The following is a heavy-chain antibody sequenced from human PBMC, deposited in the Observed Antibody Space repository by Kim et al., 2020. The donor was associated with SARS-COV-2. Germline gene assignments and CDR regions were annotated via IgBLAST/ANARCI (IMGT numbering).Heavy chain of an antibody. CDR2: IYYSVST. D-gene: IGHD3-10*01. Sequence: SETLSLTCTVSGGSISSYYWSWIRQPPGKGLELIGYIYYSVSTNYNPSLKSRVTISVDTAKNQFSLELSSVTAADTAVDYCARGGLLWIWETNWFDTWGQGTMVTVSS. CDR3: ARGGLLWIWETNWFDT. J-gene: IGHJ5*02. CDR1: GGSISSYY. V-gene: IGHV4-59*01.